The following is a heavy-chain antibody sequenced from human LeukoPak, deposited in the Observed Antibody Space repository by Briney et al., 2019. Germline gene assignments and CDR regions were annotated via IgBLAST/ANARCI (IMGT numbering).Heavy chain of an antibody. V-gene: IGHV3-23*01. CDR2: ITGAGDYT. CDR1: GFTFSRYS. CDR3: AKPSRDSSGYFDY. Sequence: GGSLRLSCATSGFTFSRYSMSWVRQAPGKGLEWVSAITGAGDYTNYADSVKGRFTISRDNSKNTLYLQVKSLRAGDTAIYYCAKPSRDSSGYFDYWGQGTLVTVSS. D-gene: IGHD3-22*01. J-gene: IGHJ4*02.